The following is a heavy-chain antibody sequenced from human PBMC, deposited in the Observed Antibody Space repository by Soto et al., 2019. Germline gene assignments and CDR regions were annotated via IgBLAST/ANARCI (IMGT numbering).Heavy chain of an antibody. D-gene: IGHD3-3*01. V-gene: IGHV3-30*18. Sequence: LRLSCAASGFTFSSYGMHWVRQAPGKGLEWVAVISYDGSNKYYADSVKGRFTISRDNSKNTLYLQMNSLRAEDTAVYYCAKGIRFLEWLSLFDYWGQGTLVTVSS. CDR1: GFTFSSYG. CDR3: AKGIRFLEWLSLFDY. CDR2: ISYDGSNK. J-gene: IGHJ4*02.